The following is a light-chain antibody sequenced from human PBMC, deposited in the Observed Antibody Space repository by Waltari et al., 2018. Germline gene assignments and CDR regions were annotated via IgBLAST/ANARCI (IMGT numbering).Light chain of an antibody. V-gene: IGLV1-40*01. Sequence: QSVLTQPPSVSGAPGQRVTISCTGSTSNIGADYDVHWYQQLPGTAPKPLIYGNSNRPSGVPDRFSGSKSGTSASLAITGLQAEDEADYYCQSFDSSLSVVFGGGTKLTVV. CDR3: QSFDSSLSVV. J-gene: IGLJ2*01. CDR2: GNS. CDR1: TSNIGADYD.